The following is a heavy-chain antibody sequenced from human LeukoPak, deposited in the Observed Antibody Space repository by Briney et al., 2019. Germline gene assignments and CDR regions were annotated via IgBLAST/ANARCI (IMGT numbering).Heavy chain of an antibody. D-gene: IGHD6-13*01. CDR1: GGSISSSSYY. Sequence: SQTLSLTCTVSGGSISSSSYYWSWIRQPVGKGLEWIGRIYTSGSTNYNPSLKSRVTISVDTSKNQFSLKLSSVTAADTAVYYCAKDSIAAADLFDYWGQGTLVTVSS. CDR3: AKDSIAAADLFDY. V-gene: IGHV4-61*02. CDR2: IYTSGST. J-gene: IGHJ4*02.